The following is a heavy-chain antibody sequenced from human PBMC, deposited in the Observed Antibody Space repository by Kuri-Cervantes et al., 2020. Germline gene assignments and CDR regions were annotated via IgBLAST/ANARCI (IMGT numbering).Heavy chain of an antibody. CDR1: GGSISSSSYY. CDR3: ARLDCGGDCYFLRRYFDL. CDR2: IYYSGST. D-gene: IGHD2-21*02. Sequence: ESLKISCTVSGGSISSSSYYWGWIRQPPGKGLEWIGSIYYSGSTYYNPSLKSRVTISVDTSKTQFPLKLSSVTAADTAVFYCARLDCGGDCYFLRRYFDLWGRGTLVTVSS. V-gene: IGHV4-39*01. J-gene: IGHJ2*01.